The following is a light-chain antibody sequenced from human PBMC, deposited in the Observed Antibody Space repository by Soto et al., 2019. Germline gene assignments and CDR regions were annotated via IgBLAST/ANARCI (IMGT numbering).Light chain of an antibody. CDR3: SSYTSSSTLI. V-gene: IGLV2-14*01. J-gene: IGLJ2*01. CDR2: DVT. Sequence: QSALTQPASVSGSPGQSITISCTGTNSDVGDYNYVSWYQQHPGKAPQLMISDVTDRPSGVSNRFSGSKSGNTASLTISGLQAEDEADYFCSSYTSSSTLIFGGGTQLTVL. CDR1: NSDVGDYNY.